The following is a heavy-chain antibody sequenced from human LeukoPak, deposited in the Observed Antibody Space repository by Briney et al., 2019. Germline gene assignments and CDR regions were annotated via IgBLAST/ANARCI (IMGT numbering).Heavy chain of an antibody. V-gene: IGHV1-8*03. Sequence: ASVKVSCKASGYTFTSYDINWVRQATGQGLEWMGWMNPNSGNTGYAQKFQGRVTITRNTSISTAYMELSSLRSEDTAVYYCAREFLGVVKNAFDIWGQGTMVTVSS. CDR2: MNPNSGNT. CDR3: AREFLGVVKNAFDI. D-gene: IGHD3-3*01. J-gene: IGHJ3*02. CDR1: GYTFTSYD.